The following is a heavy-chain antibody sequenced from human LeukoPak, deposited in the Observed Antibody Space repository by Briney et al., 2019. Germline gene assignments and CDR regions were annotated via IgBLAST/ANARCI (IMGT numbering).Heavy chain of an antibody. J-gene: IGHJ5*02. CDR3: ARYCSGGSCYFDL. D-gene: IGHD2-15*01. CDR1: GGSISRGDYY. CDR2: IYYSGST. V-gene: IGHV4-30-4*08. Sequence: SETLSLTCTVSGGSISRGDYYWSWIRQPPGKGLEWIGSIYYSGSTYYNPSLKSRVTISVDTSKHQSSLKLSSVTATDTAVYYCARYCSGGSCYFDLWGQGTLVTVSS.